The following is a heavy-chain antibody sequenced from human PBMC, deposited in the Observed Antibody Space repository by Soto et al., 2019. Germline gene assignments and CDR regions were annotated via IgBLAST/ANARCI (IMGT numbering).Heavy chain of an antibody. Sequence: GGSLRLSCAASGFTFSSYGMTWVRQAPGKGLEWVSFSSATGAGTYYADSVKGRFTISRGNSKNTLYLQMTSLRADDTAVYYCAKDRRAGGNYGFYSDFWGQGALVTVSS. CDR3: AKDRRAGGNYGFYSDF. CDR2: SSATGAGT. J-gene: IGHJ4*02. CDR1: GFTFSSYG. V-gene: IGHV3-23*01. D-gene: IGHD1-7*01.